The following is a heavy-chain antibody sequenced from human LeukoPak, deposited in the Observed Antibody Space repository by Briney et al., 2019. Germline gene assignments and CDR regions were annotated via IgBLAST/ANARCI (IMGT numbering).Heavy chain of an antibody. D-gene: IGHD1-26*01. CDR1: GFTFSSYG. V-gene: IGHV3-33*01. CDR2: IWYDGSNK. CDR3: AREGVDKDSGSYFQVAFDI. Sequence: GGSLRLSCAASGFTFSSYGMHWVRQAPGKGLEWVAVIWYDGSNKYYADSVKGRFTISRDNSKNTLYLQMNSLRAEDTAVYYCAREGVDKDSGSYFQVAFDIWGQGTMVTVSS. J-gene: IGHJ3*02.